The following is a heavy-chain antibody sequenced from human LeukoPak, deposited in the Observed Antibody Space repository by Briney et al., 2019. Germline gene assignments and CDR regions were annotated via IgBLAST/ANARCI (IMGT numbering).Heavy chain of an antibody. V-gene: IGHV4-39*01. CDR2: IYYSGST. J-gene: IGHJ3*02. D-gene: IGHD3-3*01. Sequence: SETLSLTYTVSGGSISSSSYYWGWIRQPPGKGLEWIGSIYYSGSTYYNPSLKSRVTISVDTSKNQFSLKLSSVTAADTAVYYCARLHLRFLGAFDIWGQGTMVTVSS. CDR3: ARLHLRFLGAFDI. CDR1: GGSISSSSYY.